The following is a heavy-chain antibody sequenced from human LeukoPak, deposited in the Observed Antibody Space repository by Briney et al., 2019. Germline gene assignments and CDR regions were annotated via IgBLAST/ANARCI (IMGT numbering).Heavy chain of an antibody. D-gene: IGHD6-13*01. CDR3: AKDIGYSSSWYGMDV. J-gene: IGHJ6*04. CDR2: ISWDGGST. V-gene: IGHV3-43D*04. Sequence: GGSLRLSCAASGFTFDDYAMHWVRQAPGRGLEWVSLISWDGGSTYYADSVKGRFTISRDNGKNSLYLQMNSLRAEDTALYYCAKDIGYSSSWYGMDVWGKGTTVTVSS. CDR1: GFTFDDYA.